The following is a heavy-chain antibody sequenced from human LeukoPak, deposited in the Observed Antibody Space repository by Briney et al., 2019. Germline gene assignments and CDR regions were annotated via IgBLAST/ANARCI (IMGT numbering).Heavy chain of an antibody. CDR3: ASQPRYSSSWGLDY. CDR1: GGTFSSYA. D-gene: IGHD6-13*01. CDR2: IIPIFGTA. V-gene: IGHV1-69*13. Sequence: SVKVSCKASGGTFSSYAISWVRQAPGQGLEWMGGIIPIFGTANYAQKFQGRVTITADESTSTAYMELSSLRSEDTAVYYCASQPRYSSSWGLDYWGQGTLVTVSS. J-gene: IGHJ4*02.